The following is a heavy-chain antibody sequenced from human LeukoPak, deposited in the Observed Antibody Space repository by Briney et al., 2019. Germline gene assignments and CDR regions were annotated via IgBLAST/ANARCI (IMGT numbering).Heavy chain of an antibody. CDR2: MNPNSGNT. CDR1: GGTFSSYA. Sequence: GASVKVSCKASGGTFSSYAINWVRQATGQGLEWMGWMNPNSGNTGYAQKFQGRVTMTRNTSISTAYMELSSLRSEDTAVYYCARVGSSSYDAFDIWGQGTMVTVSS. D-gene: IGHD6-13*01. J-gene: IGHJ3*02. CDR3: ARVGSSSYDAFDI. V-gene: IGHV1-8*02.